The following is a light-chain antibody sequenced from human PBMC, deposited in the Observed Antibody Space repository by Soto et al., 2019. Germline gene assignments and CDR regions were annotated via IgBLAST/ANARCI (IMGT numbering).Light chain of an antibody. J-gene: IGLJ2*01. CDR3: CSYAGSYTFVV. CDR1: SSDVGGYNY. V-gene: IGLV2-11*01. CDR2: DVS. Sequence: QSVLTQPRSVSGSPGQSVTISCTGTSSDVGGYNYVSWYQQHPGKAPKLLIYDVSKRPSGVPHRFSGSKSGNSASLTISGLQAEDEADYYCCSYAGSYTFVVFGGGTKVTVL.